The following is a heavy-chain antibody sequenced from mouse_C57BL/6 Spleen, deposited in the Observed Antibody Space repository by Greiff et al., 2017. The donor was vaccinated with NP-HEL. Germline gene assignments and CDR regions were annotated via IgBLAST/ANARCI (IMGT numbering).Heavy chain of an antibody. D-gene: IGHD1-1*01. CDR2: ISDGGSYT. CDR1: GFTFSSYA. Sequence: EVQGVESGGGLVKPGGSLKLSCAASGFTFSSYAMSWVRPTPEKRLEWVATISDGGSYTYYPDNVKGRFTISRDNAKNNLYLQMSHLKSEDTAMYYCARYPTTVHYYAMDYWCQGPSVTVSS. CDR3: ARYPTTVHYYAMDY. V-gene: IGHV5-4*01. J-gene: IGHJ4*01.